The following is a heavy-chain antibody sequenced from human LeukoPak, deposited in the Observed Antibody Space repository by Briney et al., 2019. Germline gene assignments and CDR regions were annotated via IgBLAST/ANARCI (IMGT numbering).Heavy chain of an antibody. J-gene: IGHJ6*02. D-gene: IGHD2-2*01. CDR1: GYTFTSYA. CDR3: YLVVPAAMEATHNYYYYGMDV. Sequence: ASVKVSCKASGYTFTSYAMNWVRQAPGQGLEWMGWINTNTGNPTFAQGFTGRFVFSLDTSVSTAYLQISSLKAEDTAVYYCYLVVPAAMEATHNYYYYGMDVWGQGTTVTVSS. V-gene: IGHV7-4-1*02. CDR2: INTNTGNP.